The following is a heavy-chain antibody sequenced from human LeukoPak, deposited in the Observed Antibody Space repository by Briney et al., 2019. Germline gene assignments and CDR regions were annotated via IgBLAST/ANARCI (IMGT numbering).Heavy chain of an antibody. J-gene: IGHJ4*02. CDR2: INPSGGST. CDR3: VRDTDPWGPWSSPGPDYQFGY. D-gene: IGHD3-16*01. V-gene: IGHV1-46*01. CDR1: GYTFTSYY. Sequence: ASVKVSCKASGYTFTSYYMHWVRQAPGQGLEWMGIINPSGGSTSYAQKFQGRVTMTRDTSTSTAYMEVSSLRSEDTAVYYCVRDTDPWGPWSSPGPDYQFGYWGQGTLVTVSS.